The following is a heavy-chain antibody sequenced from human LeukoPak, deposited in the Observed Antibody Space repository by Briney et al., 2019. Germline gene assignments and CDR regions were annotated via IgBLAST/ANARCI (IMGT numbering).Heavy chain of an antibody. CDR1: GFTFSNYS. J-gene: IGHJ4*02. V-gene: IGHV3-21*01. CDR3: VPSATDY. CDR2: ITGSTTYI. D-gene: IGHD1-26*01. Sequence: GGSLRLSCAASGFTFSNYSMNWVRQAPGKGLGWVATITGSTTYIYYSESVKGRFIISRDNAKNSLYLQMNSLRVEDTGVYYCVPSATDYWGQGTLVTVSS.